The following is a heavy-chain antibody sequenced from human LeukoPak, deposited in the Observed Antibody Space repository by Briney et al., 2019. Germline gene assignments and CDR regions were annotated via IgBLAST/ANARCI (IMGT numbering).Heavy chain of an antibody. CDR3: ARQGVGYYYVRAGFDY. D-gene: IGHD3-22*01. V-gene: IGHV1-2*02. Sequence: GASVKVSCKASGYTFTGYYMHWVRQAPGQGLEWMGWINPNSGGTNYAQKFQGRVTMTRDTSISTAYMELSSVTAADTAVYYCARQGVGYYYVRAGFDYWGQGTLVTVSS. CDR2: INPNSGGT. CDR1: GYTFTGYY. J-gene: IGHJ4*02.